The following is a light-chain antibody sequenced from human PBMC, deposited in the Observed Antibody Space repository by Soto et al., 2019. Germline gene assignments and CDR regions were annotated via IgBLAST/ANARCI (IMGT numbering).Light chain of an antibody. CDR1: QSVSGSY. CDR2: DAS. CDR3: QQYGSSGT. Sequence: EIMLTQSPGTLSLSPGDRATLSCRASQSVSGSYLAWHQQQPGQAPRLVIYDASSRATGIPDRCSGSGAGADFTLTISRLEPEDVAVYYCQQYGSSGTFGQGTKVDIK. J-gene: IGKJ1*01. V-gene: IGKV3-20*01.